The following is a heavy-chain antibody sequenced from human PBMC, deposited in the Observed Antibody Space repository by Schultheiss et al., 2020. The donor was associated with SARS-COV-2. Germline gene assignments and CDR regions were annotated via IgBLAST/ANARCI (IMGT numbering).Heavy chain of an antibody. Sequence: GGSLRLSCAASGFTFSSYAMHWVRQAPGKGLEWVAVIWYDGSNKYYADSVKGRFTISRDTSQNTLYLEMNSLRAEDTAVYYCAREETSSSWGGYYYYGMDVWGQGTTVTVSS. D-gene: IGHD6-13*01. CDR2: IWYDGSNK. CDR1: GFTFSSYA. CDR3: AREETSSSWGGYYYYGMDV. V-gene: IGHV3-30*07. J-gene: IGHJ6*02.